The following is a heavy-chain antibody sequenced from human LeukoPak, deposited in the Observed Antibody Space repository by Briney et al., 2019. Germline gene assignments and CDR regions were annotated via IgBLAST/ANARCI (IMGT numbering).Heavy chain of an antibody. V-gene: IGHV1-69*13. Sequence: AASVKVSCKASGGTFSSYAISWVRQAPGKGLEWMGGIIPIFGTANYAQKFQGRVTITADESTSTAYMELSSLRSEDTAVYYCARAMVRGDTNGVLDVWGKGTTVTVSS. CDR1: GGTFSSYA. D-gene: IGHD3-10*01. CDR2: IIPIFGTA. J-gene: IGHJ6*04. CDR3: ARAMVRGDTNGVLDV.